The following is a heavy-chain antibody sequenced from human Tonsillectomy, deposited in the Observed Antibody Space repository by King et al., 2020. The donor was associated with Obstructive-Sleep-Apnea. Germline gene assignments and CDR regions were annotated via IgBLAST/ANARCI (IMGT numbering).Heavy chain of an antibody. CDR1: GYTFTGYY. V-gene: IGHV1-2*02. D-gene: IGHD6-13*01. CDR2: INPNSGGT. J-gene: IGHJ4*02. Sequence: VQLVESGAEVKKPGASVKVSCKASGYTFTGYYMHWVRQAPGQGLEWMGWINPNSGGTNDAQKFQGRVSMTRDTSISTAYMELTRLRSDDTAVYYCARDPITTAATRDYWGQGTLVTVSS. CDR3: ARDPITTAATRDY.